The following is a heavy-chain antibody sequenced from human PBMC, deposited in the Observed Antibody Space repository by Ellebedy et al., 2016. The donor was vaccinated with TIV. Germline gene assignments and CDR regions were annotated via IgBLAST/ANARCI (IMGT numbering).Heavy chain of an antibody. CDR3: ARGGYNYGNNYYYYYGMDV. J-gene: IGHJ6*02. Sequence: GESLKISCTASGFIFNNYWMSWVRLAPGKGLEWVANIKQDGSEKYYVDSVKGRFNISRDNADNSLYLQMNSLRAEDTAVYYCARGGYNYGNNYYYYYGMDVWGQGTTVTVSS. D-gene: IGHD5-18*01. CDR1: GFIFNNYW. V-gene: IGHV3-7*03. CDR2: IKQDGSEK.